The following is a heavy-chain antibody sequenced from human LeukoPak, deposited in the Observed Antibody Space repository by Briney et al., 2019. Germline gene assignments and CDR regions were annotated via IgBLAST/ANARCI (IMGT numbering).Heavy chain of an antibody. J-gene: IGHJ4*02. CDR2: ISYDGSNK. Sequence: PGRSLRLSCAASGFTFSSYAMHWVRQAPGKGLEWVAVISYDGSNKNYADSVKGRFTISRDNSRNTLYLQMNSLRPEDTAVYYCAKDWGNYFASGSSYLDYWGQGTLVTVSS. V-gene: IGHV3-30*04. CDR1: GFTFSSYA. CDR3: AKDWGNYFASGSSYLDY. D-gene: IGHD3-10*01.